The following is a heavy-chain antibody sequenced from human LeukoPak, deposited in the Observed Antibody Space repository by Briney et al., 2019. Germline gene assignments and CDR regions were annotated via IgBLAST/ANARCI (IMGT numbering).Heavy chain of an antibody. CDR1: GFTVSSNY. CDR3: ARGGRYLTY. Sequence: GGSLRLSCAASGFTVSSNYLTWVRQAPGKGLEWVSVIYSGGGTYYTDSVKGRFTISRDNSKNTLYLQMNTLRAEDTAVYFCARGGRYLTYWGQGTLVTVSS. J-gene: IGHJ4*02. D-gene: IGHD6-19*01. CDR2: IYSGGGT. V-gene: IGHV3-66*01.